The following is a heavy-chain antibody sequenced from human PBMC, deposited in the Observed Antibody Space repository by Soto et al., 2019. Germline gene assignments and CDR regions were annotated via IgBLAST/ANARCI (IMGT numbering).Heavy chain of an antibody. Sequence: EVQLVESGGGLVQPGGSLRLSCAASGFTVSSNSMSWVRQAPGKGLEWVSIFYAGGTTYYSASVKGRFTISRDNSKNTLYLQMNSLRAEDTAVYYCANQGSLLRFLEWLPYYYGMDVWGQGTTVTVSS. CDR1: GFTVSSNS. CDR2: FYAGGTT. CDR3: ANQGSLLRFLEWLPYYYGMDV. J-gene: IGHJ6*02. V-gene: IGHV3-53*01. D-gene: IGHD3-3*01.